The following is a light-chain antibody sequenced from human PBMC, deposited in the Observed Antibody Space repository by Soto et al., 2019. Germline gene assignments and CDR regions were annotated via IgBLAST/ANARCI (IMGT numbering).Light chain of an antibody. CDR3: QQSSGSPWT. Sequence: EIVLTQAPGTRSLSPGERVTLSCRASQSVNNNYLAWYQKKPGHAPRLLIYRASTRATGIPDRFSSSGSRTDFTLTISRQGPEDFAVYYCQQSSGSPWTFGRGTKVEVK. J-gene: IGKJ1*01. CDR2: RAS. V-gene: IGKV3-20*01. CDR1: QSVNNNY.